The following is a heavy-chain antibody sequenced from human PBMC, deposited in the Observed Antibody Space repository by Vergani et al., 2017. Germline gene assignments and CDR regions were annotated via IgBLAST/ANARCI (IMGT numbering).Heavy chain of an antibody. D-gene: IGHD2-15*01. CDR1: GFSLSTSGVG. CDR3: ARITYSDYYYYYMDV. J-gene: IGHJ6*03. CDR2: IYWDDDK. V-gene: IGHV2-5*02. Sequence: QITLKESGPTLLKPTQTLTLTCTFSGFSLSTSGVGVGWIRQPPGKALEWLALIYWDDDKRYSPSLKSRLTITKDTSKNQVVLTMTNMDPVDTATYYCARITYSDYYYYYMDVWGKGTTVTVSS.